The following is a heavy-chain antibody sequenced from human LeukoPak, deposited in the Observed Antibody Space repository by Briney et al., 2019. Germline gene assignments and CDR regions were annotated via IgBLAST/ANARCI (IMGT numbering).Heavy chain of an antibody. CDR2: INHSGST. CDR3: ARGSGSWWANWFDP. D-gene: IGHD6-13*01. CDR1: GGSFSGYY. V-gene: IGHV4-34*01. J-gene: IGHJ5*02. Sequence: KPSETLSLTCAVYGGSFSGYYWSWIRQPSGKGLEWIGEINHSGSTNYNPSLKSRVTISVDTSKNQFSLKLSSVTAADTAVYYCARGSGSWWANWFDPWGQGTLVTVSS.